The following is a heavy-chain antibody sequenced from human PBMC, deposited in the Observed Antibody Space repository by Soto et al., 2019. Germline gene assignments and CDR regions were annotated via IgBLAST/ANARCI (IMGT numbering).Heavy chain of an antibody. CDR3: ARVQYSSSWYDWFFDY. D-gene: IGHD6-13*01. CDR2: TYYRYKWYN. CDR1: GDSVSSNSTA. V-gene: IGHV6-1*01. J-gene: IGHJ4*02. Sequence: QVQLQQSGPGLVKPSQTLSLTCAISGDSVSSNSTAWNWIRQSPSRGLEWLGRTYYRYKWYNDFAVSVKSRITINPDTSKSQFSLLLNSVTPEATAVYYCARVQYSSSWYDWFFDYWGQGTLVTVSS.